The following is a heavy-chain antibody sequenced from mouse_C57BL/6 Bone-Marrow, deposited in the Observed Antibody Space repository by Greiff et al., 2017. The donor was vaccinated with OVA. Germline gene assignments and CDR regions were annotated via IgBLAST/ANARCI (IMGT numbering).Heavy chain of an antibody. J-gene: IGHJ2*01. Sequence: EVMLVESGGGLVKPGGSLKLSCAASGFTFSSYAMSWVRQTPEKRLEWVATISDGGGYTSYPDNVKGRFTISRDNAKNNLYLQMSHLKSEDTAMYYCARDRGLRHFDYWGQGTTLTVSS. CDR1: GFTFSSYA. CDR2: ISDGGGYT. D-gene: IGHD2-4*01. V-gene: IGHV5-4*01. CDR3: ARDRGLRHFDY.